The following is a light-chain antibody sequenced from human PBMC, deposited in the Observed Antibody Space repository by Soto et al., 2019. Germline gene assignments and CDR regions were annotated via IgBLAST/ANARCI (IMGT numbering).Light chain of an antibody. J-gene: IGKJ4*01. CDR3: QQYDDWPLT. V-gene: IGKV3-15*01. Sequence: EKVMTQSPAPLSVSPGERATLSCRASEHVKNRLAWNQQKPGQSPRLLIYDAFTRATGIPARFSGSASGTEFTLTISSLQSEDFAVFYCQQYDDWPLTLGGGTKVEIK. CDR2: DAF. CDR1: EHVKNR.